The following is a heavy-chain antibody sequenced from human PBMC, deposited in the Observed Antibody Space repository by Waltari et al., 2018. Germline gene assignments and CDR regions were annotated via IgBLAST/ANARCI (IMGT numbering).Heavy chain of an antibody. D-gene: IGHD3-16*01. CDR3: ARHRSGGATFAFDY. CDR1: GGSISSSSYY. J-gene: IGHJ4*02. Sequence: QLQLQESGPGLVKPSETLSLTCNVSGGSISSSSYYWGWIRQPPGKGLEWIGSIYYSGSTYYNPSLKSRVTISVDTSKNQFSLKLSSVTAADTAVYYCARHRSGGATFAFDYWGQGTLVTVSS. V-gene: IGHV4-39*01. CDR2: IYYSGST.